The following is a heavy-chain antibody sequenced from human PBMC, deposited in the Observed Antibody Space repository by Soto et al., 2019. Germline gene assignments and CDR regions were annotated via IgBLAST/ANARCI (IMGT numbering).Heavy chain of an antibody. CDR3: ARDPVVGATTEYYYYGMDV. D-gene: IGHD1-26*01. CDR2: ISAYNGNT. Sequence: GASVKVSCKASGYTFTSYGISWVRQAPGQGLEWMGWISAYNGNTNYAQKLQGRVTMTTDTSTSTAYMELRSLRSDDTAVYYFARDPVVGATTEYYYYGMDVWGQGTTVTVSS. J-gene: IGHJ6*02. V-gene: IGHV1-18*01. CDR1: GYTFTSYG.